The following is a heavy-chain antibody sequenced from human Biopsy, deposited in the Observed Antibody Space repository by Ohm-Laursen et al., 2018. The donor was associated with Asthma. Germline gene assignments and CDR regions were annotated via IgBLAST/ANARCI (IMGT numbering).Heavy chain of an antibody. V-gene: IGHV3-53*01. D-gene: IGHD3-22*01. Sequence: SLRLSCAASGFTVSRDHMFWVRQAPGKGLEWVSVIYSGGTPHTADSVRGRFTISRDYSKNTLYLQMHSLRAEDTAVYYCARGDSSNWSHYYFDYWAREPWSPSPQ. CDR2: IYSGGTP. CDR1: GFTVSRDH. J-gene: IGHJ4*02. CDR3: ARGDSSNWSHYYFDY.